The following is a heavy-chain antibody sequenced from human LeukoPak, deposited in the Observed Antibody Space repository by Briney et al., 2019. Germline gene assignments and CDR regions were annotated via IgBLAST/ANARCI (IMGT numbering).Heavy chain of an antibody. Sequence: TSETLSLTCTVSGGSISSYYWSWIRQPPGKGLEWIGYIYYSGSTYYNPSLKSRVTISVDTSKNQFSLKLSSVTAADTAVYYCARSRGYYGSGSYYLDYWGQGTLVTVSS. CDR2: IYYSGST. V-gene: IGHV4-30-4*08. J-gene: IGHJ4*02. CDR1: GGSISSYY. D-gene: IGHD3-10*01. CDR3: ARSRGYYGSGSYYLDY.